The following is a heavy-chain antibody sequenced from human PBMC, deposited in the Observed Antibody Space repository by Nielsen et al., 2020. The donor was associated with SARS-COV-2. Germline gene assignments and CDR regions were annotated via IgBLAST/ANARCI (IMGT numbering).Heavy chain of an antibody. V-gene: IGHV3-33*01. CDR1: GFTFSSYG. Sequence: GESLKISCAASGFTFSSYGMRWVRQAPGKGLEWVAVIWYDGSNKYYADSVKGRFTISRDNSKNTLYLQMNSLRAEDTAVYYCARDATRNWNYYFDYWGQGTLVTVSS. D-gene: IGHD1-7*01. CDR2: IWYDGSNK. J-gene: IGHJ4*02. CDR3: ARDATRNWNYYFDY.